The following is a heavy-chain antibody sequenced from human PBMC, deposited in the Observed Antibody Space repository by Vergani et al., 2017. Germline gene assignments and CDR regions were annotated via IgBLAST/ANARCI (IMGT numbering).Heavy chain of an antibody. D-gene: IGHD3-3*01. Sequence: EVQLVQSGAEVKTPGASLKISCKGSGYSFTSYWIGWVRQMPGKGLEWMGIIYPGDSDTRYSPSFQGQVTISADKSISTAYLQWSSLKASDTAMYYCARPYYDFWSGLLLDYWGQGTLVTVSS. J-gene: IGHJ4*02. CDR3: ARPYYDFWSGLLLDY. V-gene: IGHV5-51*03. CDR1: GYSFTSYW. CDR2: IYPGDSDT.